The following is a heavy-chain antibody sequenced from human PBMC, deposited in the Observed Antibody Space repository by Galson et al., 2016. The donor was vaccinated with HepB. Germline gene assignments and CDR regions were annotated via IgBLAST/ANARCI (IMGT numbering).Heavy chain of an antibody. V-gene: IGHV3-74*01. Sequence: SLRLSCAVSGFTLSNYWMNWVRQAPGKGLVWISRIKTDGSITSYVDSVKGRFTISRDNAKNTLYLQMNSLRAEDTAVYLCARAPTGPFYYYGMDVWGQGTTVTVSS. J-gene: IGHJ6*02. D-gene: IGHD1-14*01. CDR2: IKTDGSIT. CDR1: GFTLSNYW. CDR3: ARAPTGPFYYYGMDV.